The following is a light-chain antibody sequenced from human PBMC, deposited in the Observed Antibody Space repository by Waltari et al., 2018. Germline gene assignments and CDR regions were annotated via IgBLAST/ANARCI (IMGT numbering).Light chain of an antibody. Sequence: DIVVTQSPHSLAVSLGERATINCRSSQSVLYSSNNKNYLAWYQQKPGQPPTLLIYWAFTREAGFPDRFSGSGSGTDFTLTISSLQAEDVAVYYCQQYYSTPYTFGQGTKLEIK. J-gene: IGKJ2*01. CDR3: QQYYSTPYT. CDR1: QSVLYSSNNKNY. CDR2: WAF. V-gene: IGKV4-1*01.